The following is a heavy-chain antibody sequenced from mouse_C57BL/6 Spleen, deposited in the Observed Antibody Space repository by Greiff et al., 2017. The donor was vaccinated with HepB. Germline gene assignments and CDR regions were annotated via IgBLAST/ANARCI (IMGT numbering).Heavy chain of an antibody. V-gene: IGHV1-80*01. CDR2: IYPGDGDT. CDR3: ARSTDYASSDYAMDY. D-gene: IGHD1-1*01. CDR1: GYAFSSYW. J-gene: IGHJ4*01. Sequence: VQLQQSGAELVKPGASVKISCKASGYAFSSYWMNWVKQRPGKGLEWIGQIYPGDGDTNYNGKFKGKATLTADTSSSTAYMQLSSLTSEDSAVYSGARSTDYASSDYAMDYWGQGTSVTVAS.